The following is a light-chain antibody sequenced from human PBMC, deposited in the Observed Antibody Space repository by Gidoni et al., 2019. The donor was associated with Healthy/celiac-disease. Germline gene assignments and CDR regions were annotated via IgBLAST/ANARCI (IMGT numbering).Light chain of an antibody. Sequence: IQLTQSPSFLSASVGDRVTITCRASQGISSYLAWYQQKPGKAPKLLIYAASTLQSGVPSRFSGSGSGTEFTLTISSLQPEDFATYYCQQRNSYPLGFGQGTRLEIK. CDR3: QQRNSYPLG. CDR1: QGISSY. CDR2: AAS. V-gene: IGKV1-9*01. J-gene: IGKJ5*01.